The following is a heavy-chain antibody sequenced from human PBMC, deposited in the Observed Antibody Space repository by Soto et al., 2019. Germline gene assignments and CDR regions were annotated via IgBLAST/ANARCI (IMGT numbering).Heavy chain of an antibody. CDR2: VSAYNGDT. J-gene: IGHJ4*02. Sequence: ASVKVSCKASGYTFTNHGISWVRQAPGQGLEWVGWVSAYNGDTKFAQKFQGRVTMTTDTPTTTAYMELRSLRSDDTAVYYCARDPSNISVYYKFFDFGGQGTLVTVSS. D-gene: IGHD3-22*01. CDR3: ARDPSNISVYYKFFDF. V-gene: IGHV1-18*01. CDR1: GYTFTNHG.